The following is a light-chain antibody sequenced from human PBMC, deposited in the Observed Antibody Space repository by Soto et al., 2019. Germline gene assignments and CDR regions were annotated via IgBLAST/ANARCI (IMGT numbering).Light chain of an antibody. CDR2: GAS. Sequence: EIVMTQSPATLSVSPGERATLSCRASQSVRGNLAWYQQKPGQSPRPLIYGASSRATGIPVRFSGSGSGTEFILTISSLEPEDFAVYYCQQRTNWPGITFGQGTRLEIK. CDR3: QQRTNWPGIT. V-gene: IGKV3-15*01. CDR1: QSVRGN. J-gene: IGKJ5*01.